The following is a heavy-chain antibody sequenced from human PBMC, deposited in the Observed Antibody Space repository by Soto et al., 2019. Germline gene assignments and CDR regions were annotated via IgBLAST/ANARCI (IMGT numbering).Heavy chain of an antibody. CDR2: IIPIFTTT. J-gene: IGHJ3*02. CDR1: GGTFSNHA. D-gene: IGHD6-13*01. V-gene: IGHV1-69*12. CDR3: AREVAADGTFREDVFDI. Sequence: QVQLVQSGAEVKKPGSSVKVSCKASGGTFSNHAINWVRQAPGQGLEWMGRIIPIFTTTDYAQRFQGRATITADESTMTAYMEMSSLKHDDTAVYYCAREVAADGTFREDVFDIWGQGTMVTVSS.